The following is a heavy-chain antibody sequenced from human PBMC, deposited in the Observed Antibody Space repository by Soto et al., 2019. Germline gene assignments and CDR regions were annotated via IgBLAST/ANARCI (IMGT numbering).Heavy chain of an antibody. CDR1: GYTFTSYY. J-gene: IGHJ4*02. V-gene: IGHV1-46*03. CDR3: ARDHQSQDIVVVPAAIVGYFDY. D-gene: IGHD2-2*01. Sequence: ASVKVSCKASGYTFTSYYMHWVRQAPGQGLEWMGIINPSGGSTSYAQKFQGRVTMTRDTSTSTVYMELGSLRSEDTAVYYCARDHQSQDIVVVPAAIVGYFDYWGQGTLVTVSS. CDR2: INPSGGST.